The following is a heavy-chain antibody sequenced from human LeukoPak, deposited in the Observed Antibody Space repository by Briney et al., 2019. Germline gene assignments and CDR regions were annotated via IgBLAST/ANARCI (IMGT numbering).Heavy chain of an antibody. CDR3: ARTPIVGAFDY. V-gene: IGHV4-61*02. CDR2: IYTSGSA. Sequence: SQTLSLTCAVSAGSISSGSYYWSWIRQPAGEGLEWIGRIYTSGSASYNPSLKGRVTIAIDTSNNQFSLKVNSVTAADTAVYYCARTPIVGAFDYWGQGTLVTVSS. J-gene: IGHJ4*02. CDR1: AGSISSGSYY. D-gene: IGHD1-26*01.